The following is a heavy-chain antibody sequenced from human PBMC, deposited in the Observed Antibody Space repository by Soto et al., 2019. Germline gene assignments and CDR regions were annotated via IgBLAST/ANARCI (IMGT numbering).Heavy chain of an antibody. J-gene: IGHJ5*02. CDR1: GFTFSNHW. CDR3: ARDRGSGWYNWLDP. CDR2: INLDGSST. V-gene: IGHV3-74*01. D-gene: IGHD6-19*01. Sequence: GGSLRLSCAASGFTFSNHWIHWVRQAPGKGLVWVSRINLDGSSTNYADSVKGRFTIFRDNAKNTVYLQMDSLRAEDTAVYYCARDRGSGWYNWLDPWGQGTLVTVSS.